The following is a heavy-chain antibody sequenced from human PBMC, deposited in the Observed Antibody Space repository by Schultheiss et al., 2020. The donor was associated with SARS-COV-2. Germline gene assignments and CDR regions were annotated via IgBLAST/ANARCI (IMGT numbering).Heavy chain of an antibody. CDR1: GFTFSSYA. J-gene: IGHJ4*02. CDR3: AKSAYGDYVRGIGSDY. CDR2: ISSNGGST. V-gene: IGHV3-64D*06. D-gene: IGHD4-17*01. Sequence: GGSLRLSCSASGFTFSSYAMHWVRQAPGKGLEYVSAISSNGGSTYYADSVKGRFTISRDNSKNTLYLQMSSLRAEDTAVYYCAKSAYGDYVRGIGSDYWGQGTLVTVSS.